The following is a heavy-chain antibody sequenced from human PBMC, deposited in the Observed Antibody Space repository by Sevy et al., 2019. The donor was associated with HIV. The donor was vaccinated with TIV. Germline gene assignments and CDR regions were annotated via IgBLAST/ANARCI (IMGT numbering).Heavy chain of an antibody. Sequence: QPGGSLRLSCAASGLTFGSDWMHWVRQVPGKGLVWVSRIKSDGFTTTYADSVKGRFTISRDNAKNTLYLQMNSLRAEETGIYYCVREHNEWFGEPPAFDYWGQGALVTVSS. CDR1: GLTFGSDW. CDR3: VREHNEWFGEPPAFDY. D-gene: IGHD3-10*01. J-gene: IGHJ4*02. V-gene: IGHV3-74*01. CDR2: IKSDGFTT.